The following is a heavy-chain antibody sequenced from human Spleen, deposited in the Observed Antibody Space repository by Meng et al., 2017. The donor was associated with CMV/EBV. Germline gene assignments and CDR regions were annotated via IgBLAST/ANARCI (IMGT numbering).Heavy chain of an antibody. J-gene: IGHJ6*02. Sequence: ASVKVSCKASGYTFTSYGISWVRQAPGQGLEWMGWISAYNGNTNYAQKLQGRVTMTTDTSTSTAYMELRSLRSDDTAVYYCARVSDCSSTSCYSAPYYYYGMDVWGQGTTVTVSS. V-gene: IGHV1-18*01. CDR3: ARVSDCSSTSCYSAPYYYYGMDV. D-gene: IGHD2-2*01. CDR2: ISAYNGNT. CDR1: GYTFTSYG.